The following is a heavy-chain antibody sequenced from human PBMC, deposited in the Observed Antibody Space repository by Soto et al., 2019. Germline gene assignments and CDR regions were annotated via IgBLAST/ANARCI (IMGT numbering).Heavy chain of an antibody. CDR1: GGTFSSYT. CDR2: IIPILGIA. J-gene: IGHJ4*02. D-gene: IGHD5-12*01. CDR3: ARDIYSGYDLVDY. V-gene: IGHV1-69*04. Sequence: GASVKVSCKASGGTFSSYTISWVRQAPGQGLEWMGRIIPILGIANYAQKFQGRVTITADKSTSTAYMELSSLRSEDTAVYYCARDIYSGYDLVDYWGQGTLVTVSS.